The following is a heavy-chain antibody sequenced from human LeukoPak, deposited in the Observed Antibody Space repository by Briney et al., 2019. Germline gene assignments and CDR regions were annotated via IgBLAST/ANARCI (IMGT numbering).Heavy chain of an antibody. CDR2: MSGSGSST. J-gene: IGHJ4*02. D-gene: IGHD4-17*01. CDR1: GFXFSSNA. CDR3: ARDGGYGDHFDY. Sequence: GGSLRLSCAASGFXFSSNAISWVRQAPGKGLEWVSAMSGSGSSTYYADSVRGRFTISRDNSKDTLYLQMNSLRAEDTAVYYCARDGGYGDHFDYWGQGTLVTVSS. V-gene: IGHV3-23*01.